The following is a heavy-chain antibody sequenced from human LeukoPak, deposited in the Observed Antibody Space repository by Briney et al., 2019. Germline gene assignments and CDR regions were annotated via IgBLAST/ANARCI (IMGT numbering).Heavy chain of an antibody. CDR3: AKDVALAVAGTLAY. J-gene: IGHJ4*02. V-gene: IGHV3-9*01. CDR2: ISWNSGSI. D-gene: IGHD6-19*01. Sequence: PGGSLRLSCAASGFTFDEYAMHWVRQAPGKGLEWVSGISWNSGSIGYADSVKGRFTISRDNAKNSLYLQMNSLRAEDTALYYCAKDVALAVAGTLAYWGQGTLVTVSS. CDR1: GFTFDEYA.